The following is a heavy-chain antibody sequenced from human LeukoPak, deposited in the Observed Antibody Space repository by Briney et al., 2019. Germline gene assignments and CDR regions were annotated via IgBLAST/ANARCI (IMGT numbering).Heavy chain of an antibody. CDR2: ISGSGGST. CDR1: GFTFSSYA. Sequence: GGSLRLSCAASGFTFSSYAMSWVRQAPGKGLEWVSAISGSGGSTYYADSVKGRFTISRDNSKNTLYLQMNSLRAEDTAVYYCAGYYDFWSGYYSEDHLGQGTLVTVSS. V-gene: IGHV3-23*01. CDR3: AGYYDFWSGYYSEDH. J-gene: IGHJ4*02. D-gene: IGHD3-3*01.